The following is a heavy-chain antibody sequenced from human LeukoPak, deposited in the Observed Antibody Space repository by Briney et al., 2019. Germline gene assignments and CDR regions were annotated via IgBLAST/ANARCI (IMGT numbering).Heavy chain of an antibody. CDR3: ARDPPTKSYGSGTYDY. V-gene: IGHV3-7*01. Sequence: GGSLRLSCAASGFTFSSYGMSWVRQAPGKGLEWVANIKQDGHEEYYVDSVKGRFTISRDNAKNSLYLQMNSLRVEDTAVYYCARDPPTKSYGSGTYDYWGQGTLVTVSS. CDR2: IKQDGHEE. J-gene: IGHJ4*02. CDR1: GFTFSSYG. D-gene: IGHD3-10*01.